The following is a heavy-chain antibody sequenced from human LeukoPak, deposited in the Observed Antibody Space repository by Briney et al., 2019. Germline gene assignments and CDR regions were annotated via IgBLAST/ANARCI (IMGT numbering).Heavy chain of an antibody. CDR3: AREGRDGMDV. J-gene: IGHJ6*02. V-gene: IGHV1-18*01. Sequence: ASVKVSCKASGYSFTSYGFPWVRRAPGQGLEWMGWVSAYDGSTNYAQKIRGRVTMTTDASKSTVYMELRSLRFDDTAVYYCAREGRDGMDVWGQGTTVTVSS. CDR1: GYSFTSYG. CDR2: VSAYDGST.